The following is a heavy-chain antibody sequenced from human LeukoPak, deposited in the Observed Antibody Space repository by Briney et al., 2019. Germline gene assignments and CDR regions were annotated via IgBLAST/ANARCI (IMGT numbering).Heavy chain of an antibody. CDR1: GFPFGSFA. D-gene: IGHD2-21*01. V-gene: IGHV3-53*01. CDR2: IYSGDST. J-gene: IGHJ1*01. Sequence: PGGSLRLSCAASGFPFGSFAMSWVRQSPGKGLEWVSVIYSGDSTHYADSVNGRFTISRDNSRNTLFLQMNSLRAEDTALYYCASAREYCGSAECYEYFQHWGQGTLVTVSS. CDR3: ASAREYCGSAECYEYFQH.